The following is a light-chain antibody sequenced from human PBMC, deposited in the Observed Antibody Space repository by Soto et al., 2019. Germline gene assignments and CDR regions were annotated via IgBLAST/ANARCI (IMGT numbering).Light chain of an antibody. CDR3: QQYNNWPQT. CDR2: GAS. Sequence: VLTQAPDTLSVSPWERATLSCMASQAINNNVAWYQLKDGQVPRLLIYGASTRAADVPARFSGGGSGTEFTLTISSLQSEDFAEYHCQQYNNWPQTFGQGTKV. J-gene: IGKJ1*01. CDR1: QAINNN. V-gene: IGKV3-15*01.